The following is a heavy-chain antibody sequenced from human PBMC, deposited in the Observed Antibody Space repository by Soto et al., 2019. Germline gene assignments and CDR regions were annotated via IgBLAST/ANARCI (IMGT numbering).Heavy chain of an antibody. D-gene: IGHD6-6*01. J-gene: IGHJ5*02. V-gene: IGHV1-18*01. Sequence: ASVKVSCKASGYTFTSYGISWVRQAPGQGLEWMGWISAYNGNTNYSQKFQGRVTMTRDTSASTAYMELGSLRSEDTAVYYCARDRGSSRSWDPWGQGTLVTVSS. CDR1: GYTFTSYG. CDR3: ARDRGSSRSWDP. CDR2: ISAYNGNT.